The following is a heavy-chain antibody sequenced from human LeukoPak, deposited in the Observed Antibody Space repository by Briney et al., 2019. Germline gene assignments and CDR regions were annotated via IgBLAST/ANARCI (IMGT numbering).Heavy chain of an antibody. J-gene: IGHJ4*02. D-gene: IGHD1-26*01. CDR1: GFTFSNYA. V-gene: IGHV3-23*01. Sequence: PGGSLRLSCAASGFTFSNYAMSWVRQAPGKGLEWVSAISGSGGSTCYADSVKGRFTISRDNSKNTLYLQMDSLRAEDTAVYYCAKGGKWDVTPFDYWGQGTLVTVSS. CDR2: ISGSGGST. CDR3: AKGGKWDVTPFDY.